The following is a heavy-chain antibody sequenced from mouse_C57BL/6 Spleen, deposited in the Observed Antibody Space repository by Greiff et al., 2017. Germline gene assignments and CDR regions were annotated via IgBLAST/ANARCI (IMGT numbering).Heavy chain of an antibody. Sequence: VKFQESGADLARPGASVKLSCTASGFTFTSYTMPWVKQRPGQGLEWIGYINPSGGYTKYHQKFKDKATLTADKSSSTAYMQLGSLTSEDSAVYYCAREGDADYWGQGTTLTVSS. D-gene: IGHD3-3*01. CDR2: INPSGGYT. V-gene: IGHV1-4*01. J-gene: IGHJ2*01. CDR1: GFTFTSYT. CDR3: AREGDADY.